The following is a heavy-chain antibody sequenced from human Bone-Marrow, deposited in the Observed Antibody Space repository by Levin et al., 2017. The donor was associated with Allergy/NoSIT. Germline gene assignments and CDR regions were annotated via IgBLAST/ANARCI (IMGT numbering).Heavy chain of an antibody. J-gene: IGHJ5*02. CDR3: ARLPGSAGGIFWFDP. CDR2: IYWDDDT. CDR1: GFSLSASGVG. V-gene: IGHV2-5*02. D-gene: IGHD6-13*01. Sequence: ESGPTLVKPTQTLTLTCTFSGFSLSASGVGVGWIRQPPGKALEYVALIYWDDDTRYSPSLKSRLSITKDTSKNQVVLTMTDMDPEDTATYYCARLPGSAGGIFWFDPWGQGTLVTVSS.